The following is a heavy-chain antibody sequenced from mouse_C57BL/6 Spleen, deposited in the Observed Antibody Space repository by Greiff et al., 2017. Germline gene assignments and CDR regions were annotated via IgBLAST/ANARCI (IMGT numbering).Heavy chain of an antibody. Sequence: EVHLVESGGGLVKPGGSLKLSCAASGFTFSSYAMSWVRQTPEKRLAWVATISDGGSYTYYPDNVKGRFTISRENAKNNLYLQMSHLKSEDTAVYYCARGGSNYDAMDYWGQGTSVTVSS. CDR2: ISDGGSYT. CDR3: ARGGSNYDAMDY. CDR1: GFTFSSYA. D-gene: IGHD2-5*01. V-gene: IGHV5-4*01. J-gene: IGHJ4*01.